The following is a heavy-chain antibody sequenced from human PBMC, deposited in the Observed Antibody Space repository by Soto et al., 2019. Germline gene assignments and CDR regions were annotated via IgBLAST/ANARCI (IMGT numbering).Heavy chain of an antibody. J-gene: IGHJ6*02. V-gene: IGHV1-69*08. CDR3: ARGLGGRMDD. CDR1: GTIFSCYT. CDR2: IIPILGET. Sequence: QVQLVQSGAEVKKPGSSVRVSCKASGTIFSCYTISWVRQAPGQGLEWMGRIIPILGETNSAQKFQGRVTLTADKSTNTAYMELNSLRLEDTALYYCARGLGGRMDDWGQGTTVTVSS. D-gene: IGHD3-16*01.